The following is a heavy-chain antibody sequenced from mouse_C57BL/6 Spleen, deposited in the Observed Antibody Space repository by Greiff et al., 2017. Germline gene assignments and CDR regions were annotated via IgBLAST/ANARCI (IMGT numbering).Heavy chain of an antibody. CDR3: ARGYLYYAMDY. CDR2: IDPSDSYT. Sequence: QVQLQQPGAELVMPGASVKLSCKASGYTFTSYWMHWVKQRPGQGLEWIGEIDPSDSYTNYNQKFKGKSTLTVDKSSSTAYMQLSSLTSEDSAVYYCARGYLYYAMDYWGQGTSVTVSS. D-gene: IGHD5-1*01. J-gene: IGHJ4*01. CDR1: GYTFTSYW. V-gene: IGHV1-69*01.